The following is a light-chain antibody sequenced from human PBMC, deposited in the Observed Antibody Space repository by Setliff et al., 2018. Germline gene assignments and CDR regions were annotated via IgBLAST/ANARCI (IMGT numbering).Light chain of an antibody. CDR1: SSDVGGYNY. Sequence: QSALTQPPSASGSPGQSVTISCTGTSSDVGGYNYVSWYQQHPGKAPKLMIYEVSKRPSGVPDRFSGSNSGNTASLTVSGLQAEDEADYYCSSYAGSNNPYVFGTGTKV. CDR3: SSYAGSNNPYV. J-gene: IGLJ1*01. CDR2: EVS. V-gene: IGLV2-8*01.